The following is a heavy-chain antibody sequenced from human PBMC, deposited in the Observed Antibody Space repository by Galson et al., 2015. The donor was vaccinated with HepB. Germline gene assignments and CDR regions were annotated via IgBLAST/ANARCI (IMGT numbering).Heavy chain of an antibody. V-gene: IGHV3-9*01. CDR2: ISWNSGSI. Sequence: SLRLSCAASGFTFDDYAMHWVRQAPGKGLEWVSGISWNSGSIGYADSVKGRFTISRDNAKNSLYLQMNSLRAEDTALYYCAKDNYRLIVVVTSWGQGTLVTVSS. CDR1: GFTFDDYA. CDR3: AKDNYRLIVVVTS. D-gene: IGHD2-21*02. J-gene: IGHJ4*02.